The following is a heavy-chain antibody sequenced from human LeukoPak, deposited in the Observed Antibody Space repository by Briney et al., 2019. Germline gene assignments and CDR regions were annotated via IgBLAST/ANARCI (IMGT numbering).Heavy chain of an antibody. CDR2: IYYSGST. CDR3: ARLPRGYSYVGRLKKSWYFDL. V-gene: IGHV4-59*08. CDR1: GGSISSYY. J-gene: IGHJ2*01. D-gene: IGHD5-18*01. Sequence: PSETLSLTCTVSGGSISSYYWSWIRQPPGKGLEWIGYIYYSGSTNYNPSLKSRVTISVDTSKNQFSLKLSSVTAADTAVYYCARLPRGYSYVGRLKKSWYFDLWGRGTLVTVSS.